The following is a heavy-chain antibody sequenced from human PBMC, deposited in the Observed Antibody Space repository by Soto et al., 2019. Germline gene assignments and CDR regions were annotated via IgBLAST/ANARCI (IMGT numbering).Heavy chain of an antibody. CDR2: ISGSGGST. Sequence: GGSLRLSCAASGFTFSSYAMSWVRQAPGKGLEWVSAISGSGGSTYYADSVKGRFTISRDNSKNTLYLQMNSLRAEDTAVYYCANIAVAGMEYYYYGMDVWGQGTTVTVSS. J-gene: IGHJ6*02. V-gene: IGHV3-23*01. D-gene: IGHD6-19*01. CDR1: GFTFSSYA. CDR3: ANIAVAGMEYYYYGMDV.